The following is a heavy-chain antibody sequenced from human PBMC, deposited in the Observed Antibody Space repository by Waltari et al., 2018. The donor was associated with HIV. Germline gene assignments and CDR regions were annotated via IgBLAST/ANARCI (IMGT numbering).Heavy chain of an antibody. CDR1: GFTVSSNY. D-gene: IGHD5-18*01. J-gene: IGHJ6*02. CDR2: IYTGVST. CDR3: ASPDTTMVHGHYYFYHMDV. V-gene: IGHV3-66*01. Sequence: EVQLVESGGGLVQPGGSLRLSCAASGFTVSSNYMRWVRQAPGKGLEWVSLIYTGVSTYYEDPVKCRFAISRDNSKTTRYLQMNSLGAEDTAVYYCASPDTTMVHGHYYFYHMDVWGQGTTVTVSS.